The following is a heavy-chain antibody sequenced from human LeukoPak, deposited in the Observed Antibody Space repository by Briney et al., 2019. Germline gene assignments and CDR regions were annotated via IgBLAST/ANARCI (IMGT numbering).Heavy chain of an antibody. D-gene: IGHD3-22*01. V-gene: IGHV4-4*07. CDR1: GGFINSYY. Sequence: PSETLSLTCTVCGGFINSYYWSWLRQPAGKGLEWIGRIYSSGSTNYNPSLKSRVSMSVDTSKNRFSLKLTSVTAADTAVYYCARGLGYYDSSGAWGQGTLVTVSS. CDR3: ARGLGYYDSSGA. CDR2: IYSSGST. J-gene: IGHJ5*02.